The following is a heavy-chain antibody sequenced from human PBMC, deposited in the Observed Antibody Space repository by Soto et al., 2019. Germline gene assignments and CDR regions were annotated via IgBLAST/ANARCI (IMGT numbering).Heavy chain of an antibody. CDR3: ARQVTSRGSDYASFDF. V-gene: IGHV5-51*01. D-gene: IGHD3-10*01. J-gene: IGHJ4*02. CDR2: IYPGASDI. Sequence: PGESLKISCQASGYTFIYFWVAWVRQVPGKGLEWMGVIYPGASDIRYSPSFEGHVTISADKSTNTAYLQWSSLEAADTAIYYCARQVTSRGSDYASFDFWCPGTLVTVSS. CDR1: GYTFIYFW.